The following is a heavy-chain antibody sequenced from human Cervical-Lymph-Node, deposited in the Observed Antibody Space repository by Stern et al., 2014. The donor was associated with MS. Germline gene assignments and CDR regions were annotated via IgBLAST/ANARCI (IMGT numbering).Heavy chain of an antibody. D-gene: IGHD1/OR15-1a*01. Sequence: VQLVESGGGVVQPGRSRRLSCTASGFAFSSYGIHWVRQAPGKGLEWVAVLSYDGTNKFYADSVKGRFTISRDNSKNTLFLQMRSLRSEHTSLYYCVFPPNPPLSGNMTEYWGQGTLVIVSS. V-gene: IGHV3-30*03. CDR1: GFAFSSYG. CDR3: VFPPNPPLSGNMTEY. J-gene: IGHJ4*02. CDR2: LSYDGTNK.